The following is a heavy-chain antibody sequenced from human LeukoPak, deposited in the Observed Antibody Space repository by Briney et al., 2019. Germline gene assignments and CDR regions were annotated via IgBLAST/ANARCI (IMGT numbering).Heavy chain of an antibody. D-gene: IGHD3-3*01. V-gene: IGHV3-9*01. CDR1: GFTFSSYW. CDR3: AKDSSGSYIDY. CDR2: ISWNSGSI. Sequence: GGSLRLSCGASGFTFSSYWMHWVRQAPGKGLEWVSGISWNSGSIGYADSVKGRFTISRDNAKNSLYLQMNSLRAEDTALYYCAKDSSGSYIDYRGQGTLVTVSS. J-gene: IGHJ4*02.